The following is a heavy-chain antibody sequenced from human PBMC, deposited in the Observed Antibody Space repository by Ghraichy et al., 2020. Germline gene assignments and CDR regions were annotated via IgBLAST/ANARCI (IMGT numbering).Heavy chain of an antibody. CDR1: GFTFSSYA. Sequence: LSLTCAASGFTFSSYAMHWVRQAPGKGLEWVAVISYDGSNKYYADSVKGRFTISRDNSKNTLYLQMNSLRAEDTAVYYCARVQARVRYYYGMDVWGQGTTVTVSS. CDR3: ARVQARVRYYYGMDV. V-gene: IGHV3-30-3*01. J-gene: IGHJ6*02. D-gene: IGHD3-10*01. CDR2: ISYDGSNK.